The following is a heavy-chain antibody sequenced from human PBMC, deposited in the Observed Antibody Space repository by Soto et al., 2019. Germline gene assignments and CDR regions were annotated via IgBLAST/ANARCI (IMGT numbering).Heavy chain of an antibody. J-gene: IGHJ3*02. D-gene: IGHD2-15*01. CDR3: ARGRSHYIHEEDAFDI. Sequence: GGSLRLSCAASGFTFSSYSMNWVRQAPGKGLEWVSSISSSSSYIYYADSVKGRFTISRDNAKNSLYLQMNSLRAEDTAVYYCARGRSHYIHEEDAFDIWGQGTMVTVSS. CDR2: ISSSSSYI. V-gene: IGHV3-21*01. CDR1: GFTFSSYS.